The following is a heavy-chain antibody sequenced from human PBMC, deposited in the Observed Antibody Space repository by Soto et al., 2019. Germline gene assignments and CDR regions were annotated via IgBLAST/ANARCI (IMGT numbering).Heavy chain of an antibody. CDR3: AVDVTMIYSTAFYGFDM. Sequence: SVKVSCKASGFTFTDSSVHWVRQARGQRLEWMGWILLASGGTNYAENFEERVTITRDTSTSTAYMELSSLRSEDTAVYYCAVDVTMIYSTAFYGFDMWGQGTLVTVSS. CDR2: ILLASGGT. D-gene: IGHD4-4*01. CDR1: GFTFTDSS. V-gene: IGHV1-58*01. J-gene: IGHJ3*02.